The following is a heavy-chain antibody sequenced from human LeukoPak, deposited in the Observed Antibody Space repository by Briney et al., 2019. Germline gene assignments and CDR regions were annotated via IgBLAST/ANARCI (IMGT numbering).Heavy chain of an antibody. CDR1: GFTFSSYA. D-gene: IGHD1-14*01. CDR3: AKDRNRWGLTPPFDY. J-gene: IGHJ4*02. V-gene: IGHV3-23*01. Sequence: GGSLRLSCAASGFTFSSYAMGWVRQAPGKGLEWVSAISGSGGSTYYADSVKGRFTISRDNSKNTLYLQMNSLRAEDTAVYYCAKDRNRWGLTPPFDYWGQGTLVTVSS. CDR2: ISGSGGST.